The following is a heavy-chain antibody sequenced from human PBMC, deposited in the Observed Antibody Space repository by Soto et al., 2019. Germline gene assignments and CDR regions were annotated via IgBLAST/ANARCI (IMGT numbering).Heavy chain of an antibody. Sequence: PSETLSLTCAVSGGSISSSNWWSWVRQPPGNGLEWIGEIYHSGSTNYNPSLKSRVTISVDKSKNQFSLKLSSVTAADTAVYYCARVNQIFGSSYYEAYYYYGMDVWGQGTTVTVSS. CDR3: ARVNQIFGSSYYEAYYYYGMDV. D-gene: IGHD3-3*01. CDR1: GGSISSSNW. CDR2: IYHSGST. J-gene: IGHJ6*02. V-gene: IGHV4-4*02.